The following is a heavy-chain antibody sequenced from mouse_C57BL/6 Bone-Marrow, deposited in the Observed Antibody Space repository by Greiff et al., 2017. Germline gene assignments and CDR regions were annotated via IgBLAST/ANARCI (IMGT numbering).Heavy chain of an antibody. CDR1: GFNIKDDY. J-gene: IGHJ2*01. V-gene: IGHV14-4*01. CDR3: TTDYFDY. CDR2: IDPENGDT. Sequence: EVQLQQSGAELVRPGASVKLSCTASGFNIKDDYMHWVKQRPEQGLEWIGWIDPENGDTEYASKFQGKATITADTATNTDYLQLSSLTSENTAVYYCTTDYFDYWGQGTTLTVSS.